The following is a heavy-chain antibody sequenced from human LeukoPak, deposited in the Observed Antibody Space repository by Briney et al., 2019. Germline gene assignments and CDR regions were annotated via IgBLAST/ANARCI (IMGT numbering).Heavy chain of an antibody. J-gene: IGHJ4*02. V-gene: IGHV3-30*18. CDR1: GFTFSSYG. CDR3: AKGDYYGSGTFNL. CDR2: ISYDGRNK. D-gene: IGHD3-10*01. Sequence: GRSLRLSCAASGFTFSSYGMHWVCQAPGKGLEWVAVISYDGRNKYYVDSVKGRFTISRDNSKNTLYLQMNSLRAEDTAVYYCAKGDYYGSGTFNLWGQGTLVTVSS.